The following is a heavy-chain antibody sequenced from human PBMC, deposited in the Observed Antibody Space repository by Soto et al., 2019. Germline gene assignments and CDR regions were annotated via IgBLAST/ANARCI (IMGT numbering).Heavy chain of an antibody. V-gene: IGHV1-18*01. CDR2: ISAYNGNT. Sequence: QGQLVPSGAEVKKPGASVKVSCKASGYTFTSYGISWVRQAPGQGLEWMGWISAYNGNTNYAQKLQGRVTMTTDTSTSTAYMELRSLRSDDTAVYYCARDERAYGDYSFGDYWGQGTLVTVSS. CDR1: GYTFTSYG. CDR3: ARDERAYGDYSFGDY. D-gene: IGHD4-17*01. J-gene: IGHJ4*02.